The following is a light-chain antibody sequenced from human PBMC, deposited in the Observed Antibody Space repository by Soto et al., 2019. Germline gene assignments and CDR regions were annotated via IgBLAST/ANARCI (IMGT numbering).Light chain of an antibody. CDR2: DNS. V-gene: IGLV1-40*01. CDR1: SSNIGAGYD. J-gene: IGLJ1*01. Sequence: QSVLTQPPSVSGAPGQRVTISCTGSSSNIGAGYDVHWYQQLPGTAPKLLIYDNSNRPSGVPDRFSGSKSGTSASLAITGLQAEDEADYYCCSYVGRNTYVFGTGTKLTVL. CDR3: CSYVGRNTYV.